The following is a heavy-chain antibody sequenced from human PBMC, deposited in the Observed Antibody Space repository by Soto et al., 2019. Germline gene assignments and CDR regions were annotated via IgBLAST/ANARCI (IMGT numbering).Heavy chain of an antibody. V-gene: IGHV3-30-3*01. CDR3: ARDLGHGFDY. J-gene: IGHJ4*02. CDR1: GFTFSSYA. D-gene: IGHD7-27*01. CDR2: ISYDGSNK. Sequence: QVQLVESGGGVVQPGRSLRLSCAASGFTFSSYAMHWVRQAPGKGLEWVAVISYDGSNKYYADSVKGRFTISRDNSKNPLYLQMNSLRAEDTAVYYCARDLGHGFDYWGQGTLVTVSS.